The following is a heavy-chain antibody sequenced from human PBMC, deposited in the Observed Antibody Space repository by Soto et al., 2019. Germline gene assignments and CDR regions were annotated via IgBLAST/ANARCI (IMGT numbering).Heavy chain of an antibody. CDR3: ARKALLNWFDP. Sequence: SETLSLTCTVSGGSISSYYWSWIRQPPGKGLEWIGYIYYSGSTNYNPSLKSRVTISVDTSKNHFSLKLSSVTAADTAVYYCARKALLNWFDPWGQGTLVTVS. CDR2: IYYSGST. V-gene: IGHV4-59*08. J-gene: IGHJ5*02. CDR1: GGSISSYY.